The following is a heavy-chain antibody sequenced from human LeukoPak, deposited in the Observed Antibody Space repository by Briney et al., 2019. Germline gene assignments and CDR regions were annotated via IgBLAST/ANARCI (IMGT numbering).Heavy chain of an antibody. CDR2: IDWDEDK. D-gene: IGHD6-6*01. J-gene: IGHJ3*02. Sequence: SGPALVKPTQTLTLTCTFSGFSLSTSGMWVSWIRQPPGKALEWLARIDWDEDKYYSTSLNTRLTISKDPSKNQVVLTMTNMDPVDTATYYCARITAARLYAFDIWGQGTMVTVSS. CDR1: GFSLSTSGMW. CDR3: ARITAARLYAFDI. V-gene: IGHV2-70*11.